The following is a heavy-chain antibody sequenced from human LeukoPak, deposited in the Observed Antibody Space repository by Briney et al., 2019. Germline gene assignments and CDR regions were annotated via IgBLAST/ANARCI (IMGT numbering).Heavy chain of an antibody. CDR3: AKDIDSSSSNFDY. V-gene: IGHV3-9*01. D-gene: IGHD6-6*01. Sequence: GGSLRLSCAASGFTFDDYAMHWVRQAPGKGLEWVSGISWNSGSIGYADSVKGRFTISRDNAKNSLYLQMNSLRAEDTALYYCAKDIDSSSSNFDYWGQGTLVTVSS. J-gene: IGHJ4*02. CDR2: ISWNSGSI. CDR1: GFTFDDYA.